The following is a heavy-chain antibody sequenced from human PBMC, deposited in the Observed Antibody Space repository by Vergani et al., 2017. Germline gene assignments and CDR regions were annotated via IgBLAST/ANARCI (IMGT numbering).Heavy chain of an antibody. CDR2: IWYDGSNK. J-gene: IGHJ6*02. CDR1: GFTFSSYG. D-gene: IGHD6-13*01. Sequence: QVQLVESGGGVVQPGRSLRLSCAASGFTFSSYGMHWVRQAPGKGLEWVAVIWYDGSNKYYADPVKGRFTISRDNSKNTLYLQMNSLRAEETAVYYCARDAGFAGTLFDYYYYGMDVWGQGTTVTVSS. V-gene: IGHV3-33*01. CDR3: ARDAGFAGTLFDYYYYGMDV.